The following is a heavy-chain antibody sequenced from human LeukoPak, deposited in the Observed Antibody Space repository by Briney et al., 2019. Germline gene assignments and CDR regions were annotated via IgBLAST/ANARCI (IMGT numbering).Heavy chain of an antibody. V-gene: IGHV3-7*03. Sequence: GGSLRLSCAASGFTFSDHYMDWVRQAPGKGLEWVANIKQDGSEKYYVDSVKGRFTISRDNAKNSLYLQLNSLRAEDTAVYYCARARGGYDFDYWGQGTLVTVSS. J-gene: IGHJ4*02. CDR3: ARARGGYDFDY. CDR1: GFTFSDHY. D-gene: IGHD5-12*01. CDR2: IKQDGSEK.